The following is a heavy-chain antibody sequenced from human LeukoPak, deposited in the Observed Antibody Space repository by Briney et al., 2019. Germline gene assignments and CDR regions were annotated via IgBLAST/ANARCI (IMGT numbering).Heavy chain of an antibody. V-gene: IGHV3-30*04. D-gene: IGHD6-13*01. CDR3: ARDVIAAASYYFDY. Sequence: PGGSLRLSCVVSGFTFSSYAMHWVRQAPGKGLEWVAVISYDGSNKYYADSVKGRFTISRDNSKNTLYLQMNSLRAEDTAVYYCARDVIAAASYYFDYWGQGTLVTVSS. J-gene: IGHJ4*02. CDR2: ISYDGSNK. CDR1: GFTFSSYA.